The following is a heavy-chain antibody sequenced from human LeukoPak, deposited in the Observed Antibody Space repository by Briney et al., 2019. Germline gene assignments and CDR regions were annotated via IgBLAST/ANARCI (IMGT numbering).Heavy chain of an antibody. D-gene: IGHD6-19*01. Sequence: SGPTLVKPTQTLTLTCSFPGFSLSTSGVGVGWVRQPPGKALEWLAHIYWDGDKRYSPSLKSRLTITKDTSKNQVVLTMTNMDPVDTATYYCARRPSSSGWSLFDYWGQGTLVTVSS. CDR1: GFSLSTSGVG. J-gene: IGHJ4*02. CDR2: IYWDGDK. V-gene: IGHV2-5*02. CDR3: ARRPSSSGWSLFDY.